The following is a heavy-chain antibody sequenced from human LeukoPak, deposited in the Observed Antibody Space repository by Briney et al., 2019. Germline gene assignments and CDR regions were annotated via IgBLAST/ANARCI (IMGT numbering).Heavy chain of an antibody. Sequence: SETLSLTCAVYGGSFSGYYWSWIRQPPGKRLEWIGEINHSGSTNYNPSLKSRVTISVDTSKNQFSLKLSSVTAADTAVYYCATGVAAGPFDYWGQGTLVTVSS. D-gene: IGHD6-6*01. J-gene: IGHJ4*02. CDR1: GGSFSGYY. CDR2: INHSGST. CDR3: ATGVAAGPFDY. V-gene: IGHV4-34*01.